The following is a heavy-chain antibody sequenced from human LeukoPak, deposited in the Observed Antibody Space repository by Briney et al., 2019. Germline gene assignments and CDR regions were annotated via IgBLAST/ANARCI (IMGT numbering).Heavy chain of an antibody. D-gene: IGHD3-10*01. CDR3: ARSRGVRGVQFDY. J-gene: IGHJ4*02. V-gene: IGHV1-69*13. CDR1: GGTFSSYA. Sequence: SVKVSCKASGGTFSSYAVSWVRQAPGQGLEWMGGIIPIFGTANYAQKFQGSVTITADESTSTAYMELSSLRSEDTAVYYCARSRGVRGVQFDYWGQGTLVTVSS. CDR2: IIPIFGTA.